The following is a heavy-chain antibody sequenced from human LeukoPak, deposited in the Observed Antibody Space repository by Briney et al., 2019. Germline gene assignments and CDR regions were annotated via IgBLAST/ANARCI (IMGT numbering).Heavy chain of an antibody. CDR1: GGSISTYY. V-gene: IGHV4-59*08. Sequence: PSETLSLTCNVSGGSISTYYWSWIRQPPGKGLEWIGYMSNSGSTNYNPSLKSRVTISPDTSNNQFSLKLTSVTAADTAIYYCARQGSGGRAFDIWGQGTMVTVSS. CDR2: MSNSGST. D-gene: IGHD3-16*01. J-gene: IGHJ3*02. CDR3: ARQGSGGRAFDI.